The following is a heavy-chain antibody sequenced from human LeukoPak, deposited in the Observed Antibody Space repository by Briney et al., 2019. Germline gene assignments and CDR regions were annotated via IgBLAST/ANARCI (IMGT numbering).Heavy chain of an antibody. CDR1: GFIFSSHW. Sequence: GGSLSLSCAASGFIFSSHWMSWVRQAPGKGLEWVANIKLEGTAKNYVDSVKGRFTISRDNAKNSLYLQMSSLRADDTAMYYCARSGSYFSKWGQGTLVAVSS. CDR3: ARSGSYFSK. D-gene: IGHD1-26*01. J-gene: IGHJ4*02. CDR2: IKLEGTAK. V-gene: IGHV3-7*01.